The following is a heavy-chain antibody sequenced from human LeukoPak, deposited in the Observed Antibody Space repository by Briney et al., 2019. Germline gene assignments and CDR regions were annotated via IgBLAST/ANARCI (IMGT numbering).Heavy chain of an antibody. D-gene: IGHD2-2*01. J-gene: IGHJ4*02. CDR2: IYYSGCT. CDR1: GGSISSTSYY. V-gene: IGHV4-39*01. CDR3: ARSYCSSTSCYASGYFDY. Sequence: SETLSLTCTVSGGSISSTSYYWGWIRQPPGKGLEWIASIYYSGCTYYNPSLKSRVTISVDTSKNQFSLRLNSVTAADTAVYYCARSYCSSTSCYASGYFDYWGQGTLVTVSS.